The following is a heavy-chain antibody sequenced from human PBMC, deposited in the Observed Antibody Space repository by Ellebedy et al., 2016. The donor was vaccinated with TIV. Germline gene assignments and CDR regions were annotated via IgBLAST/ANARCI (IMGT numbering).Heavy chain of an antibody. D-gene: IGHD4-11*01. CDR1: GGSITNHY. Sequence: SETLSLTCTVSGGSITNHYWTWVRQAPGKGLEWIGYIYNSGGTNYSPSLKSRVTISADTSKNQFSLTLRSVTAADTAVYFRAREDVQLITVDQFYYYMDVWGKGTTVTVS. CDR2: IYNSGGT. V-gene: IGHV4-59*11. J-gene: IGHJ6*03. CDR3: AREDVQLITVDQFYYYMDV.